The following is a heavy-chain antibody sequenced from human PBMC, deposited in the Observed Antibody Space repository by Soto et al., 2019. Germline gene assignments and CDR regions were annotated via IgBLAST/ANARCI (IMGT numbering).Heavy chain of an antibody. CDR2: IYYSGST. CDR3: ASLKGVVTENWGDP. Sequence: QVQLQESGPGLVKPSQTLSLTCTVSGGSISSGGYYWSWIRQHPGKGLEWIGYIYYSGSTYYNQSLRSRVTISVDTSKNQFSLKVSSVTAADRAVYFCASLKGVVTENWGDPWGQGTLVTVSS. V-gene: IGHV4-31*03. J-gene: IGHJ5*02. D-gene: IGHD3-3*01. CDR1: GGSISSGGYY.